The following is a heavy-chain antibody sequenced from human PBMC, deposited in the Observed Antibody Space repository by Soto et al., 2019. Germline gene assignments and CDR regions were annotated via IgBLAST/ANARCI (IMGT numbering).Heavy chain of an antibody. J-gene: IGHJ4*02. CDR1: GYSFTSLD. V-gene: IGHV1-8*01. D-gene: IGHD6-19*01. CDR2: MEPSTGRT. CDR3: ARGGSAGVDY. Sequence: QVQLVQYGAEVSAPGASVKVSCKASGYSFTSLDINWVRQTDGQGLEWMGWMEPSTGRTGYAQKFQGRFTITRDTSINTAYMELTPLKSDDTAVYYCARGGSAGVDYCGQGTLVIVSS.